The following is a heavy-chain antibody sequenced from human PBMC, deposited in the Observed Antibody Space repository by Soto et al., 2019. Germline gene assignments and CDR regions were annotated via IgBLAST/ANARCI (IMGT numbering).Heavy chain of an antibody. Sequence: GGSLRLSCASSGFTFSSYGMHWVRQAPGKGLEWVAVISYDGSNKYYADSVKGRFTISRDNSKNTLYLQMNSLRAEDTAVYYCAKISYDSSGHGGVDVWGQGTTVTVS. D-gene: IGHD3-22*01. CDR2: ISYDGSNK. J-gene: IGHJ6*02. V-gene: IGHV3-30*18. CDR3: AKISYDSSGHGGVDV. CDR1: GFTFSSYG.